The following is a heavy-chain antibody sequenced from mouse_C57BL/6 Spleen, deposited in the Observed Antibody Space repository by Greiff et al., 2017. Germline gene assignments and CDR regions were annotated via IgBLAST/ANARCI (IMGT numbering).Heavy chain of an antibody. CDR3: SGGTTEDVDY. V-gene: IGHV1-7*01. CDR2: INPSSGYT. Sequence: QVQLQQSGAELAKPGASVKLSCKASGYTFTCYWMHWVKQRPGQGLEWIGYINPSSGYTKYNQKFKDKATLTAYTSSNTAYLQRSSRTYKDSAVYYCSGGTTEDVDYWGQGTTLTVSS. CDR1: GYTFTCYW. D-gene: IGHD1-1*01. J-gene: IGHJ2*01.